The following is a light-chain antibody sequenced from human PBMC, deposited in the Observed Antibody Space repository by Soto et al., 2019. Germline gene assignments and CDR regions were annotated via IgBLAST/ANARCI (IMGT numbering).Light chain of an antibody. CDR3: QQLISYPLN. CDR2: AAS. CDR1: QGISSY. Sequence: DIQLTQSPSFLSASVGDRVTITCRASQGISSYLAWYQQKPGKAPKLLIYAASTLQSGVPSRFSGSGSGTEFTLTISSLQPEDCATYYCQQLISYPLNFGGGTKVEIK. J-gene: IGKJ4*01. V-gene: IGKV1-9*01.